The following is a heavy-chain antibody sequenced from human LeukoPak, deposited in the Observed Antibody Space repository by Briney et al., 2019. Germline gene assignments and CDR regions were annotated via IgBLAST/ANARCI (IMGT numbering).Heavy chain of an antibody. J-gene: IGHJ5*02. CDR2: IIPLFDTA. Sequence: GASVRVSCKASGGTFNSYVISWVRQAPGQGLEWMGGIIPLFDTATYAQKFQDRVTITADTSTSTVYMELNSLRSEDTAVYFCARGSSGISSWFDPWGQGTLVTVSS. CDR1: GGTFNSYV. D-gene: IGHD6-19*01. V-gene: IGHV1-69*06. CDR3: ARGSSGISSWFDP.